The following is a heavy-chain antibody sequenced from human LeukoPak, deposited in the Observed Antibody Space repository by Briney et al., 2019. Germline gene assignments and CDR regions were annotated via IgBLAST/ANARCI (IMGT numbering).Heavy chain of an antibody. CDR2: IIPIFGTA. V-gene: IGHV1-69*06. D-gene: IGHD3-10*01. Sequence: SVKVSCKASAGTFSSYAISWVRQAPGQGLEWMGGIIPIFGTANYAQKFQGRVTITADKSTSTAYMELSSLRSEDTAVYYCAREPYYYGSGRSYWYFDLWGRGTLVTVSS. J-gene: IGHJ2*01. CDR3: AREPYYYGSGRSYWYFDL. CDR1: AGTFSSYA.